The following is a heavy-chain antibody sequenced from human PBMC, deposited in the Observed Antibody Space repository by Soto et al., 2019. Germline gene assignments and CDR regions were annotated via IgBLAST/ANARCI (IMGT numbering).Heavy chain of an antibody. J-gene: IGHJ6*02. V-gene: IGHV4-31*03. CDR2: IYYSGST. Sequence: SETLSLTCTVSGGSISSGGYYWSWIRQYPGKGLEWIGYIYYSGSTYYNPSLKSRVTISVDTSKNQFSLKLSSVTAADTAVYYCARGGIFWSGYDYYYYYGMDVWGQGTTVTVSS. CDR1: GGSISSGGYY. D-gene: IGHD3-3*01. CDR3: ARGGIFWSGYDYYYYYGMDV.